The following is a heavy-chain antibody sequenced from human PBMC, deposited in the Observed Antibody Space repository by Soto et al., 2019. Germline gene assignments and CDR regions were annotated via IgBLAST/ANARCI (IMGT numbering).Heavy chain of an antibody. V-gene: IGHV4-39*01. D-gene: IGHD6-19*01. CDR1: GGSISSSSYY. Sequence: SETLSLTCTVSGGSISSSSYYWGWIRQPPGKGLEWIGSIYYSGSTYYNPSLKSRVTISVDTSKNQFSLKLSSVTAADTAVYYCATQYSSVPFDYWGQGTLVTVSS. J-gene: IGHJ4*02. CDR2: IYYSGST. CDR3: ATQYSSVPFDY.